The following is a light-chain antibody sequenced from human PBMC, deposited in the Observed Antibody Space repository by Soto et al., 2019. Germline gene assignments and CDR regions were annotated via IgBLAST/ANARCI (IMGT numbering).Light chain of an antibody. CDR2: DAF. CDR1: QSIGNS. J-gene: IGKJ4*01. V-gene: IGKV3-11*01. CDR3: RQRYNWPLT. Sequence: TVLTQSPATLSLSPGERATLSCKASQSIGNSLGWFQQKPGQAPRLLIDDAFNRATGIPARFTGSGSGSDFTLTISSLEPEDFGVYYCRQRYNWPLTFGRGTKVDIK.